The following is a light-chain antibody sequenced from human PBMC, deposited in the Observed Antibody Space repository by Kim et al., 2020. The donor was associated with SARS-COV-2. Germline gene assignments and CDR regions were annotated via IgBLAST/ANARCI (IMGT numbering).Light chain of an antibody. Sequence: SVTPKEKVTITCRPSQSIGSNLHWYQQKPDQSPKLLIKYASQSISGVPSRFSASGSGTDFTLTINSLEAEDAATYYCHQSSTLPYTFGQGTKLEIK. J-gene: IGKJ2*01. CDR2: YAS. V-gene: IGKV6-21*02. CDR3: HQSSTLPYT. CDR1: QSIGSN.